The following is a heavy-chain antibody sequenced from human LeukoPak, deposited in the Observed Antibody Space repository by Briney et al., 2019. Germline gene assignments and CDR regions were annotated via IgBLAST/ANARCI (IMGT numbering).Heavy chain of an antibody. J-gene: IGHJ4*02. CDR1: GGTLSSYA. CDR2: IIPILGIA. V-gene: IGHV1-69*04. Sequence: GSSVKVSCKASGGTLSSYATSWVRQAPGQGLEWMGRIIPILGIANYTQKFQGRVTITADKSTSTAYMELSSLRSEDTAVYYCARLEGVAGHYGSGSYPDYWGQGTLVTVSS. CDR3: ARLEGVAGHYGSGSYPDY. D-gene: IGHD3-10*01.